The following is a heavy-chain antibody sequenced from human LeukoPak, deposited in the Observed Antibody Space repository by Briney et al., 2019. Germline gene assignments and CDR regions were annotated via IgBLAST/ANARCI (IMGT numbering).Heavy chain of an antibody. D-gene: IGHD5-24*01. J-gene: IGHJ4*02. Sequence: SETLSLTCTVSGGSISSSSYYWGWIRQPPGKGLEWIGSIYYSGSTYYNPSLKSRVTISVDTSKNQFSLKLSSVTAADTAVYYCARYPEMATGYWGQGTLVTVSS. V-gene: IGHV4-39*07. CDR3: ARYPEMATGY. CDR1: GGSISSSSYY. CDR2: IYYSGST.